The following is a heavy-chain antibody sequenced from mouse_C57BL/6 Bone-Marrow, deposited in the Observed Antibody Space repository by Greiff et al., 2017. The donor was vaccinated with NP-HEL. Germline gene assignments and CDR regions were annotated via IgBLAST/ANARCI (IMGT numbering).Heavy chain of an antibody. D-gene: IGHD2-5*01. CDR2: IYPRSGNT. CDR3: ASPSYSNFSMDY. V-gene: IGHV1-81*01. J-gene: IGHJ4*01. CDR1: GYTFTSYG. Sequence: QVQLQQSGAELARPGASVKLSCKASGYTFTSYGISWVKQRTGQGLEWIGEIYPRSGNTYYNEKFKGKATLTADKSSSTAYMELRSLTSEDSAVYFCASPSYSNFSMDYWGQGTSVTVSS.